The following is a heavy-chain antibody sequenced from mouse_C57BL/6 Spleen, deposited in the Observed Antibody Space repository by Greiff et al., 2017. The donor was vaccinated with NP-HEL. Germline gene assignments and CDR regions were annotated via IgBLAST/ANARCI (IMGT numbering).Heavy chain of an antibody. Sequence: EVQRVESGTVLARPGASVKMSCKTSGYTFTSYWMHWVKQRPGQGLEWIGAIYPGNSDTSYNQKFKGKAKLTAVTSASTADMGLSSLTNDDAAVYYCTRSELRSSYFDYWGQGTTLTVSS. D-gene: IGHD1-1*01. CDR1: GYTFTSYW. J-gene: IGHJ2*01. CDR2: IYPGNSDT. V-gene: IGHV1-5*01. CDR3: TRSELRSSYFDY.